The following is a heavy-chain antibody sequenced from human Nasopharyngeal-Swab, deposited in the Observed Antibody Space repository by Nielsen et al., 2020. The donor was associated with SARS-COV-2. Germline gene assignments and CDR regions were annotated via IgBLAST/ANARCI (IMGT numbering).Heavy chain of an antibody. J-gene: IGHJ3*02. CDR3: ANLAAAGGIDAFDI. CDR2: IYSGGST. CDR1: GFTFSSYA. V-gene: IGHV3-53*01. D-gene: IGHD6-13*01. Sequence: LSLTCAASGFTFSSYAMSWVRQAPGKGLEWGSVIYSGGSTYYADSVKGRFTISRDNSKNTLYLQMNSLRAEDTAVYYCANLAAAGGIDAFDIWGQGTMVTVSS.